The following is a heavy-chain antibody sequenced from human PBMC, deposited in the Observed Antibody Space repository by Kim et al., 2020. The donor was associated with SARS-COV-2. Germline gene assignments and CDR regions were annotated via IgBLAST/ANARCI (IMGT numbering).Heavy chain of an antibody. J-gene: IGHJ4*02. CDR2: ISSSSSYI. CDR1: GFTFSSYS. Sequence: GGSLRLSCAASGFTFSSYSMNWVRQAPGKGLEWVSSISSSSSYIYYADSVKGRFTISRDNAKNSLYLQMNSLRAEDTAVYYCARGVVVPGDFDYWGQGTLVTVSS. V-gene: IGHV3-21*01. D-gene: IGHD2-2*01. CDR3: ARGVVVPGDFDY.